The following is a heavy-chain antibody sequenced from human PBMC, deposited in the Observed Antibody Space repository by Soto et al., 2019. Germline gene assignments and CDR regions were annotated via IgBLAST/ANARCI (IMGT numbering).Heavy chain of an antibody. V-gene: IGHV4-59*01. D-gene: IGHD1-1*01. CDR1: GGSMSRYH. CDR2: IHYTGST. J-gene: IGHJ5*02. Sequence: SETLSLTCTVSGGSMSRYHWTWIRQPPGKGLEWIGNIHYTGSTNYNPSLKSRVTILLGTSTSQFSLKVSSVTAADTAVYYCARDLTISSTDGPLDPWGHGTLVTVS. CDR3: ARDLTISSTDGPLDP.